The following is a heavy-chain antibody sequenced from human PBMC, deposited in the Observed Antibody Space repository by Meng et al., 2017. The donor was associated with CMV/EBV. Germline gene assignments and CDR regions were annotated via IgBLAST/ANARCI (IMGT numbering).Heavy chain of an antibody. J-gene: IGHJ4*02. Sequence: GESLKISCAASGFTFSSYALNWVRQAPGKGLEWVSAISGSGGSTYYADSVKGRFTISRDNSKNTLYLQMNSLRSEDTAVYYCARDERPHQSYFDYWGQGTLVTVSS. CDR1: GFTFSSYA. CDR2: ISGSGGST. V-gene: IGHV3-23*01. D-gene: IGHD1-1*01. CDR3: ARDERPHQSYFDY.